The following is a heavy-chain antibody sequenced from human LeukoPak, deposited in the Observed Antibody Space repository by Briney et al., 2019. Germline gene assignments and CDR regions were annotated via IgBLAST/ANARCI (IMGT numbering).Heavy chain of an antibody. D-gene: IGHD3-10*01. CDR1: GFTFSSYS. J-gene: IGHJ4*02. Sequence: GGSLRLSCAASGFTFSSYSMNWVRQAPGKGLEWVSSISSSSSYIYYADSVKGRFTISRDNAKNSLYLQVNSLRAEDTAVYYRARYYGSGVFNYFDYWGQGTLVTVSS. V-gene: IGHV3-21*01. CDR2: ISSSSSYI. CDR3: ARYYGSGVFNYFDY.